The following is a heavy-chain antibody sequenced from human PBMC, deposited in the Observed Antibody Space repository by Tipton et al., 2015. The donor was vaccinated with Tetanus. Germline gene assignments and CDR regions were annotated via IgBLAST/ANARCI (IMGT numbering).Heavy chain of an antibody. Sequence: SLRLSCAASGFIFSSYGIHWVRQAPGKGLEWVAVSWYDGTDKYYADSVKGRFTISRDNSKNTLYLQMNSLRAEDTAVYYCAREADCSGGRCLSGEFGNWGPGTQVTVSS. CDR1: GFIFSSYG. V-gene: IGHV3-33*01. CDR2: SWYDGTDK. D-gene: IGHD2-15*01. CDR3: AREADCSGGRCLSGEFGN. J-gene: IGHJ4*02.